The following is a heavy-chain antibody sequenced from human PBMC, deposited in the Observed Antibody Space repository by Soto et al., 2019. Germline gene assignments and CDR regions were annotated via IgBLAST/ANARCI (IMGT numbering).Heavy chain of an antibody. J-gene: IGHJ4*02. CDR1: GFTFSSYE. CDR3: ARDRRYDSSGYWPRIDY. V-gene: IGHV3-48*03. CDR2: ISSSGSTI. D-gene: IGHD3-22*01. Sequence: EVQLVESGGGLVQPGGSLRLSCAASGFTFSSYEMNWVRQAPGKGLEWVSYISSSGSTIYYADSVKGRFTISRDNAKNSLYLQMNSLRAEDTAVYYCARDRRYDSSGYWPRIDYWGQGTLVTVSS.